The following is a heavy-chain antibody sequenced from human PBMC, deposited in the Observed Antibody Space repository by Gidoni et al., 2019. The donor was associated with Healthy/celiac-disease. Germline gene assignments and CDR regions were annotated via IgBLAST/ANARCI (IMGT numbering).Heavy chain of an antibody. CDR1: GYSFTSYW. CDR2: IYPGDADT. D-gene: IGHD3-22*01. V-gene: IGHV5-51*07. CDR3: ARLISYDSSGYYFDY. Sequence: EVQLVQSGAEVKKPGESLKISCKGSGYSFTSYWIGWVQQMPGKGLEWMGIIYPGDADTRYSPSFQGQVTISADKSISTAYLQWSSLKASDTAMYYCARLISYDSSGYYFDYWGQGTLVTVSS. J-gene: IGHJ4*02.